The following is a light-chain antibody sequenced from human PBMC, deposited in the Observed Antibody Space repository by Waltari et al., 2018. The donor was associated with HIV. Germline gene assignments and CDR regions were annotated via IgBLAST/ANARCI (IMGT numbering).Light chain of an antibody. CDR2: EVN. CDR3: SSFAGYNTVV. J-gene: IGLJ2*01. Sequence: QSPLTQPPSAPGSLGQPVPISSRGTTDDIGGSNYSFGNQQYPAKAPKLLIYEVNKRPSGVPDRFSGSKSLNTASLTVYGLQAEDEAHYFCSSFAGYNTVVFGGGTKLTVL. V-gene: IGLV2-8*01. CDR1: TDDIGGSNY.